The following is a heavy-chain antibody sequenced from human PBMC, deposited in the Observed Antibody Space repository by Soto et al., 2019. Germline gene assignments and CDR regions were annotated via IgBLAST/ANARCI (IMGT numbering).Heavy chain of an antibody. CDR3: ARGSKGIAAAPRVYFDY. D-gene: IGHD6-13*01. Sequence: GGSLRLSCAASALTFSPYSMNWVRPAPGKGLEWVSSISSSSSYIYYADSVKGRFTISRDNAKNSLYLQMNSLRAEDTAVYYCARGSKGIAAAPRVYFDYWGQGTLVTVSS. V-gene: IGHV3-21*01. CDR2: ISSSSSYI. J-gene: IGHJ4*02. CDR1: ALTFSPYS.